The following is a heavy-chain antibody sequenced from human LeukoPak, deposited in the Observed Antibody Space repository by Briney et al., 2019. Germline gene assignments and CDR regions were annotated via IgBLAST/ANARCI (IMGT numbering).Heavy chain of an antibody. V-gene: IGHV1-2*02. D-gene: IGHD3-9*01. CDR2: INPNSGGT. CDR3: ARARKILTGFSVFDY. J-gene: IGHJ4*02. Sequence: GASVKVSCKASGYTFTGYYMHWVRQAPGQGLEWMGWINPNSGGTNYAQKFQGRVIMTRDTSISTAYMELSRLRSDDTAVYYCARARKILTGFSVFDYWGQGTLVTVSS. CDR1: GYTFTGYY.